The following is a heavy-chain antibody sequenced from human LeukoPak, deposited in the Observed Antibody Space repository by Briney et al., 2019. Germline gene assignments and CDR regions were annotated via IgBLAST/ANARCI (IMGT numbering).Heavy chain of an antibody. CDR3: ARHVYSSSWIYYYYYMDV. Sequence: PSETLSLTCTVSGGSISSSSYYWGWIRQPPGKGLEWIGSMYYSGSTYYNPSLKSRVTISVDTSKNQFSLKLSSVTAADTAVYFCARHVYSSSWIYYYYYMDVWGKGTTVTVSS. CDR1: GGSISSSSYY. CDR2: MYYSGST. J-gene: IGHJ6*03. D-gene: IGHD6-13*01. V-gene: IGHV4-39*01.